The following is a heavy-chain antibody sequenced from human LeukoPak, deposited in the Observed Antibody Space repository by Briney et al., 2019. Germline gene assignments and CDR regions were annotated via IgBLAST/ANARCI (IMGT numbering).Heavy chain of an antibody. D-gene: IGHD5-18*01. V-gene: IGHV4-4*07. Sequence: SETLSLTCSVSGASISAYHWSWIRQPAGKGLEWIGRIYSSGRTNYIPSLKSRLTMSVDTSKNQFSLKLNSVTAADTAVYYCARDYSYPDYWGQGTLVTVSS. CDR3: ARDYSYPDY. CDR1: GASISAYH. CDR2: IYSSGRT. J-gene: IGHJ4*02.